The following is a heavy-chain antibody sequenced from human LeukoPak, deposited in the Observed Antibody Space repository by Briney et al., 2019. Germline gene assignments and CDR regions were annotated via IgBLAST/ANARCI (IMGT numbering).Heavy chain of an antibody. D-gene: IGHD1-26*01. CDR3: ARSQWELQSFYYYYMDV. CDR1: GFTFSSYG. J-gene: IGHJ6*03. CDR2: IRYDGSNK. Sequence: PGGSLRLSCAASGFTFSSYGMHWVRQAPGKGLEWVAFIRYDGSNKYYADSVKGRFTISRDNAKNSLYLQMNSLRAEDTAVYYCARSQWELQSFYYYYMDVWGKGTTVTVSS. V-gene: IGHV3-30*02.